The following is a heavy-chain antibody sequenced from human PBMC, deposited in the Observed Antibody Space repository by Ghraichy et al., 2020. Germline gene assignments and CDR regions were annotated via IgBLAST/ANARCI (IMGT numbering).Heavy chain of an antibody. V-gene: IGHV3-30*02. CDR2: ISNVDGNTK. J-gene: IGHJ4*02. CDR1: GFDFTSSA. Sequence: GGSLRLSCAASGFDFTSSAIDWVRQVPGKGLEWVAFISNVDGNTKNSVESVKGRFTISRDNSKNTVFLQMDSLRVEDTAVYYCARGAEYAFDLWGQGTLVTVSS. CDR3: ARGAEYAFDL. D-gene: IGHD2-2*01.